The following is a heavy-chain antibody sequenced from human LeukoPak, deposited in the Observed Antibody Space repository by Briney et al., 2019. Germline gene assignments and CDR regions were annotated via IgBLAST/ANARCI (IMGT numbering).Heavy chain of an antibody. CDR2: IYDSGST. Sequence: SSETLSLTCTVSGGSISCYYCSWIRQPPGNGLEWVGYIYDSGSTSYNPSLKSRVTISVDTSKNQFSLKLSSVTAADTAVYYCAREALNAYDSSGYYTWGQGTLVTVSS. D-gene: IGHD3-22*01. CDR3: AREALNAYDSSGYYT. V-gene: IGHV4-59*01. CDR1: GGSISCYY. J-gene: IGHJ4*02.